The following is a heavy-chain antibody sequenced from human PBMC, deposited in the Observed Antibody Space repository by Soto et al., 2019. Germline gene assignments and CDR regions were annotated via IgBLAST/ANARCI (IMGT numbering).Heavy chain of an antibody. CDR1: GGTFSSYT. D-gene: IGHD2-2*01. CDR2: IIPILGIA. V-gene: IGHV1-69*02. J-gene: IGHJ3*02. CDR3: ASWDLGYCSSTSCYSGAFDI. Sequence: ASVKVSCKASGGTFSSYTISWVRQASGQGLEWMGRIIPILGIANYAQKFQGRVTITADKSTSTAYMELSSLRSEDTAVYYCASWDLGYCSSTSCYSGAFDIWGQGTMVTVSS.